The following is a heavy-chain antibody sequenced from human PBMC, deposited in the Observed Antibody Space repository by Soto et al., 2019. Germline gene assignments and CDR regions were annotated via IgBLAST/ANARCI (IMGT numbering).Heavy chain of an antibody. J-gene: IGHJ6*02. D-gene: IGHD3-16*02. CDR3: ARAQGRYVWGSYRSGMDV. Sequence: SETLSLTCTVSGGSVSSGSYYWSWIRQPPGKGLEWIGYIYYSGSTNYNPSLKSRVTISVDTSKNQFSLKLSSATAADTAVYYCARAQGRYVWGSYRSGMDVWGQGTTVTVSS. CDR2: IYYSGST. V-gene: IGHV4-61*01. CDR1: GGSVSSGSYY.